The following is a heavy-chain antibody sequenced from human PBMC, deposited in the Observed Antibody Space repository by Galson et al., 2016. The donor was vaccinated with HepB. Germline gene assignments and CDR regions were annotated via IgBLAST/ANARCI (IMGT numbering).Heavy chain of an antibody. CDR1: GFSFSSFG. CDR2: IWYDGSKE. J-gene: IGHJ4*02. CDR3: ARDRGDGSYYSFDN. D-gene: IGHD1-26*01. Sequence: SLRLSCATSGFSFSSFGMHWVRQAPGKGLEWVAVIWYDGSKEYYRDSLKGRFDISRDNSKNTVSLQINSLRAEDTAVYYCARDRGDGSYYSFDNWGQGTLITVSS. V-gene: IGHV3-33*01.